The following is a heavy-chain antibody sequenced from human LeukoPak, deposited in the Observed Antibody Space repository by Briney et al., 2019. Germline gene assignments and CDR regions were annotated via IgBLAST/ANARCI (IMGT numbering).Heavy chain of an antibody. CDR3: ARDSEIAAAAGYFDY. J-gene: IGHJ4*02. Sequence: GGSLRLSCAASGFTFSSYAMHWVRQAPGKGLEWVAVISYDGSNKYYADSVKGRFTISRDNSKNTPYLQMNSLRAEDTAVYYWARDSEIAAAAGYFDYGGQGTLVTVSS. V-gene: IGHV3-30-3*01. CDR2: ISYDGSNK. CDR1: GFTFSSYA. D-gene: IGHD6-13*01.